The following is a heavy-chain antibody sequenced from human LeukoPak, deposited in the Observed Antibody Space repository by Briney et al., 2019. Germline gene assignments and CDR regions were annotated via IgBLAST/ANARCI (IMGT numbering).Heavy chain of an antibody. J-gene: IGHJ4*02. CDR2: IYYSGST. V-gene: IGHV4-39*01. CDR3: ARHPPSRGYSYGYPPNYSDY. D-gene: IGHD5-18*01. CDR1: GGSISSSSYY. Sequence: SETLSLTCTVSGGSISSSSYYWGWIRQPPGKGLEWIGSIYYSGSTYYNPSLKSRVTISVDTSKNQFSLKLSSVTAADTAVYYCARHPPSRGYSYGYPPNYSDYWGQGTLVTVSS.